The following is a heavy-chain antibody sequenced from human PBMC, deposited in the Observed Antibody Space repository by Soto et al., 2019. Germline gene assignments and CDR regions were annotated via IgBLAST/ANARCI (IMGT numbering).Heavy chain of an antibody. Sequence: GESLKISYKGSGYRFSNYLIAWVRQRPGKGLEWMGIIYRGDSDIRYSPSFQGQVTISADKSISTAYLQWSSLKASDTAMYYCAGGGVRGVITRTRDYYGMDVWGQGTTVTVSS. CDR2: IYRGDSDI. V-gene: IGHV5-51*01. D-gene: IGHD3-10*01. CDR3: AGGGVRGVITRTRDYYGMDV. CDR1: GYRFSNYL. J-gene: IGHJ6*02.